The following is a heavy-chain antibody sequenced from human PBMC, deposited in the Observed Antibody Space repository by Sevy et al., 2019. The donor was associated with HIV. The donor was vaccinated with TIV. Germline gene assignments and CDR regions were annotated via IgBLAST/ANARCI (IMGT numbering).Heavy chain of an antibody. CDR3: ARGAGYSGYDPDY. Sequence: ASVKVSCKASGYTFNNYYMHWVRQAPGQGLEWMGVINPTSGSTKVVEKFQDRVSMTRDTSTSTVYMELMSLISDDTAVYYCARGAGYSGYDPDYWCQGTLVTVSS. CDR2: INPTSGST. D-gene: IGHD5-12*01. V-gene: IGHV1-46*02. J-gene: IGHJ4*02. CDR1: GYTFNNYY.